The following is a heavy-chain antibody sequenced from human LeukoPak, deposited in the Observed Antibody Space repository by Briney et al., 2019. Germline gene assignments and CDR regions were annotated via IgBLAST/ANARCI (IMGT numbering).Heavy chain of an antibody. J-gene: IGHJ6*03. CDR2: IRNDGSNH. CDR1: GFTFSHHG. V-gene: IGHV3-30*02. D-gene: IGHD2-15*01. Sequence: PGGSLRLSCAASGFTFSHHGMHWVRQAPGKGLEWVAFIRNDGSNHYYAGSVKGRFTISRDNSKNTLYLQMNSLRAEDTAIYYCAKNGDRGAYCTGGTCYPYFYYYMDVWGKGTTVTI. CDR3: AKNGDRGAYCTGGTCYPYFYYYMDV.